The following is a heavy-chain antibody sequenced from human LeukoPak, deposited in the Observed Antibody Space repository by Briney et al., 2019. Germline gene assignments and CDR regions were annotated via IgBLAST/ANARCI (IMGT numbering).Heavy chain of an antibody. D-gene: IGHD3-10*01. J-gene: IGHJ4*02. CDR1: GFTFSNFA. CDR3: AKDLSSSGSWVDYVAD. V-gene: IGHV3-23*01. CDR2: ITGSGRST. Sequence: GRSLRLSCAASGFTFSNFAMSWARQAPGQGLEWVSSITGSGRSTYYADSVKGRFTISRDNSKDTLYVQMNSLRVEDTAVYYCAKDLSSSGSWVDYVADWGQGTLVTVSS.